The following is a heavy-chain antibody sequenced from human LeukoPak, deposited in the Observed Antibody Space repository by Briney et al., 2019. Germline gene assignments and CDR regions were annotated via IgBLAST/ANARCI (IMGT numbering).Heavy chain of an antibody. J-gene: IGHJ4*02. CDR2: INHSGST. V-gene: IGHV4-34*01. D-gene: IGHD1-1*01. Sequence: PSETLSLTCAVYGGSFSGYYWSWIRQPPGKGLEWIGEINHSGSTNYNPSLKSRVTISVDTSKNQFSLKLSSVTAADAAVYYCARGAGTTYPSDYWGQGTLVTVSS. CDR3: ARGAGTTYPSDY. CDR1: GGSFSGYY.